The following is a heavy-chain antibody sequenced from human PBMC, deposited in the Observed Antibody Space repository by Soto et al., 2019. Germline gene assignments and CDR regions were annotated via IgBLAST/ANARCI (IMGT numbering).Heavy chain of an antibody. J-gene: IGHJ1*01. CDR3: VINQY. V-gene: IGHV3-7*01. D-gene: IGHD3-10*01. CDR2: INRDGSAQ. Sequence: GSLRLSCAASGLTFNNYWMSWVRQAPGKGLEWVANINRDGSAQSYVDSVKGRFTISRDNAKNSLYLQMNSLRVEDKAIYSCVINQYWGQDTVVTVSS. CDR1: GLTFNNYW.